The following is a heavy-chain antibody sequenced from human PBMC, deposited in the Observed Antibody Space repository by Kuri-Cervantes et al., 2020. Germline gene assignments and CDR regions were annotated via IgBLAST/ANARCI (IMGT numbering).Heavy chain of an antibody. Sequence: GGSLRLSCAASGFTFAYYGMHWVRQAPGKGLEWVAVLWSDGNKRYYADSVKGRFTVSRDNSKNTLYLQMNSLGAEDTAVYYYARDTDTTSAYQILDPWGQGTLVTVSS. V-gene: IGHV3-33*01. CDR2: LWSDGNKR. J-gene: IGHJ5*02. D-gene: IGHD3-22*01. CDR1: GFTFAYYG. CDR3: ARDTDTTSAYQILDP.